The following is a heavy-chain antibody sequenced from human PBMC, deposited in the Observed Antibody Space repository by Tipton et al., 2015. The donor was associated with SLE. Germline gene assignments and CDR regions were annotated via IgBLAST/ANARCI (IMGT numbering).Heavy chain of an antibody. CDR2: ISTYNANT. D-gene: IGHD1-26*01. Sequence: QSGAEVKKPGASVKVSCKASGYTFTSYGISWVRQAPGQGLEWMGWISTYNANTNYAQKLQGRVTMTTDTSASTAFMDLRSLRSDDTAVYYCARAPQWDPPTFDIWGLGTMVTVSS. CDR1: GYTFTSYG. CDR3: ARAPQWDPPTFDI. V-gene: IGHV1-18*01. J-gene: IGHJ3*02.